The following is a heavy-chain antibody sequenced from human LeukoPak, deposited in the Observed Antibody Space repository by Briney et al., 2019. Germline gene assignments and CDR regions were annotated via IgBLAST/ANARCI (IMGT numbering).Heavy chain of an antibody. CDR1: GGSISSGSYY. CDR3: ARGYYYDYSGPDFDY. D-gene: IGHD3-22*01. J-gene: IGHJ4*02. V-gene: IGHV4-61*01. CDR2: IYYTGST. Sequence: PSETLSLTCTVSGGSISSGSYYWSWIRQPPGKGLEWIGYIYYTGSTNSNPSLKSRVTISVDTSKNQFSLRLTSVTAADTAVYYCARGYYYDYSGPDFDYWGQGTLVTVSS.